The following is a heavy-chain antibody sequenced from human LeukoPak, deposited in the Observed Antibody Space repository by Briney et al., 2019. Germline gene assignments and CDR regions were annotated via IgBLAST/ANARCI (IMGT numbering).Heavy chain of an antibody. CDR2: IFPSGGEI. V-gene: IGHV3-23*01. Sequence: GGSLRLSCAASGFTFSTFAMIWVRQPPGKGLEWVSSIFPSGGEIHYADPVRGRSTISRDNSKSTLSLQMNSLRAEDTAIYYCATYRQVLLPFESWGQGTLVTASS. J-gene: IGHJ4*02. CDR3: ATYRQVLLPFES. D-gene: IGHD2-8*02. CDR1: GFTFSTFA.